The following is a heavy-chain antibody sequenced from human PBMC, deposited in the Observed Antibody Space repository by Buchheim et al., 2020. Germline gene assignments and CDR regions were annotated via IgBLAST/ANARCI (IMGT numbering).Heavy chain of an antibody. D-gene: IGHD5-12*01. CDR1: GFPFNNYA. CDR2: IIDNGGGT. V-gene: IGHV3-23*01. Sequence: EVQLLESGGGPVQPGGSLRLSCAASGFPFNNYAMSWVRQAPGKGLEWVSGIIDNGGGTYYADSVKGRFTISRDNSKNTLDLEMNSLRAEDTAVYYCARVRGYVDYYYYGMDVWGQGTT. CDR3: ARVRGYVDYYYYGMDV. J-gene: IGHJ6*02.